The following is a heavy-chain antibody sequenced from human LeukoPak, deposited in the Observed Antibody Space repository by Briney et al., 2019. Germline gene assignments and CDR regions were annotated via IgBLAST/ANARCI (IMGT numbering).Heavy chain of an antibody. D-gene: IGHD3-10*01. CDR2: IFQSGDA. J-gene: IGHJ4*02. Sequence: PSETLSLTWTVSGGATSNYYWSWIRQPPGKGLEWIAYIFQSGDARYNPSLKSRVTIALDTSKNQFSLTHRSVTAADTAVYYSARHSLRGGFDSWGQGVLVPVSS. CDR3: ARHSLRGGFDS. CDR1: GGATSNYY. V-gene: IGHV4-59*08.